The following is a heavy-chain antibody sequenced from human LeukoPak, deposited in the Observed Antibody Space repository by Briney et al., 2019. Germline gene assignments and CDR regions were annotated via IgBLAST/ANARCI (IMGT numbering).Heavy chain of an antibody. Sequence: GGSLTVSCKASRGTFSSYSIRRVRHTPGQRLEWMGEIIPIFGTANYAQKFQGRVTITADKSTSTAYMELSSLRSEDTAVYYCAREGGSGSYLDYWGQGTLVTVSS. J-gene: IGHJ4*02. CDR1: RGTFSSYS. V-gene: IGHV1-69*06. CDR3: AREGGSGSYLDY. D-gene: IGHD3-10*01. CDR2: IIPIFGTA.